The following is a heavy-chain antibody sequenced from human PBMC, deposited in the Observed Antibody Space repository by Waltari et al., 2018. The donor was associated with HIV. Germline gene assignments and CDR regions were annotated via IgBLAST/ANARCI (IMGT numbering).Heavy chain of an antibody. CDR1: GFDLTSHG. J-gene: IGHJ6*02. CDR3: VRGGGSWLQETHYYKGLDV. CDR2: VGAYDGNT. D-gene: IGHD3-22*01. Sequence: QLMQSGPEMRRPGASVKLSCRAGGFDLTSHGITWVRQAPGKGLGWVGWVGAYDGNTEIERRFKERVSLTAETSTTTAFLEVRNLRVDDTATYYCVRGGGSWLQETHYYKGLDVWGQGTTVIVSS. V-gene: IGHV1-18*01.